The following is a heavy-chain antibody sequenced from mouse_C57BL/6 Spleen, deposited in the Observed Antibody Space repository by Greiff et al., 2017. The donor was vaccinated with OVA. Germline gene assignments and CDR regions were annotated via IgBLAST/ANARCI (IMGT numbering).Heavy chain of an antibody. CDR2: IHPNSGST. CDR1: GFNIKNTY. D-gene: IGHD2-4*01. J-gene: IGHJ3*01. CDR3: ARGDYDLAWFAY. V-gene: IGHV1-64*01. Sequence: VQLQQSVAELVRPGASVKLSCTASGFNIKNTYMHWVKQRPGQGLEWIGMIHPNSGSTNYNEKFKSKATLTVDKSSSTAYMQLSSLTSEDSAVYYCARGDYDLAWFAYWGQGTLVTVSA.